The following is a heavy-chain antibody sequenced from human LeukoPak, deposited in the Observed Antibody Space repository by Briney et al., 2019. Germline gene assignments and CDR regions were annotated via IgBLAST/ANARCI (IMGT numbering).Heavy chain of an antibody. D-gene: IGHD3-10*01. CDR3: AGAPPRSGWFAL. Sequence: GGAVRLSCAASGFTLISYAMSWVRQAAGKELEGVSAISGSGGSTYYADSVKGRFTISRDNSKNTLYLQMNRLRAEHTAVYYCAGAPPRSGWFALWGQGTLVTVSS. CDR2: ISGSGGST. V-gene: IGHV3-23*01. J-gene: IGHJ5*02. CDR1: GFTLISYA.